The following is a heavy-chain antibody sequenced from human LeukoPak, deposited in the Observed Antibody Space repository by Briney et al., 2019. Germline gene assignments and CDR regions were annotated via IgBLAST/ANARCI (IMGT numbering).Heavy chain of an antibody. D-gene: IGHD2-2*01. Sequence: PGGSLRLSCAASGFTFSSYSMNWVRQAPGKGLEWVSSIISSSTYIYYAYSVKGRFTISKDNDKNSLYLQMNSLRAEDTAVYYCARDRCSSTSCSFDYWGQGTLVTVSS. J-gene: IGHJ4*02. CDR3: ARDRCSSTSCSFDY. CDR2: IISSSTYI. CDR1: GFTFSSYS. V-gene: IGHV3-21*01.